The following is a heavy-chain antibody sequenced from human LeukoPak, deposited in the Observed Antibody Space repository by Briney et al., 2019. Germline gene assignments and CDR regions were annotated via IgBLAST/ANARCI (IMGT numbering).Heavy chain of an antibody. CDR3: ARDSPVSTIFGVAVY. V-gene: IGHV3-30*03. CDR2: ISYDGSNK. CDR1: GFIFRNYG. J-gene: IGHJ4*02. D-gene: IGHD3-3*01. Sequence: GRSLRLSCVDSGFIFRNYGMHWVRQGPGKGLEWVAHISYDGSNKHYVDSVKGRFTISRDNAKNSLYLQMNSLRAEDTAVYYCARDSPVSTIFGVAVYWGQGTLVTVSS.